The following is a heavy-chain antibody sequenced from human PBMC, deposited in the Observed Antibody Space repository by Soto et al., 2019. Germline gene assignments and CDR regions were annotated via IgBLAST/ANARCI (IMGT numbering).Heavy chain of an antibody. V-gene: IGHV4-38-2*01. CDR2: SSYNGGT. J-gene: IGHJ4*01. Sequence: LTCAVSVYSISSGYYSGWIRQPPGDGLQWIGSSSYNGGTFFNPSLKGRVDISIDASKMQSSLQVTSVDSADSAVYYCARHRIEVVGRGFDYWGQGRPVTLFS. CDR3: ARHRIEVVGRGFDY. D-gene: IGHD1-26*01. CDR1: VYSISSGYY.